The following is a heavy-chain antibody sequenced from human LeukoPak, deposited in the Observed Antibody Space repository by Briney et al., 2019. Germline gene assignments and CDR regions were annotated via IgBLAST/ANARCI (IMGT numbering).Heavy chain of an antibody. D-gene: IGHD5-18*01. CDR1: GFTFSTHS. Sequence: GGSLRLSCAASGFTFSTHSMHWVRQAPGKGLEWVAGISHDGRNKYYADSVKGRFTISGDNSKNTLYLQMNSLRADDTAVYYCARVVLGYSYGLLDYWGQGTLVTVSS. V-gene: IGHV3-30*01. J-gene: IGHJ4*02. CDR2: ISHDGRNK. CDR3: ARVVLGYSYGLLDY.